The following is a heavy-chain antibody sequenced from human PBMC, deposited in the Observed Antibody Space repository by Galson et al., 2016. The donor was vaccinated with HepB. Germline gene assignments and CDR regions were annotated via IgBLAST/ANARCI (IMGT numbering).Heavy chain of an antibody. Sequence: SLRLSCAASGFTFDTYAMHWVRQAPGKGLEWVSGISWNSGSVGYADSVKGRFTMSRDNAKKSLYQQMNSLRPEDTALYYCTKDSLIYSSSWYSFHYWGQGTLVTVSS. CDR2: ISWNSGSV. J-gene: IGHJ4*02. CDR3: TKDSLIYSSSWYSFHY. V-gene: IGHV3-9*01. D-gene: IGHD6-13*01. CDR1: GFTFDTYA.